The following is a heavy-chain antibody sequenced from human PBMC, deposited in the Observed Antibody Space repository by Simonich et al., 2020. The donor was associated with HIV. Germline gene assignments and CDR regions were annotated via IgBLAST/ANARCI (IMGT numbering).Heavy chain of an antibody. CDR2: INADNGNT. D-gene: IGHD4-4*01. CDR1: GYTFTNYA. V-gene: IGHV1-3*01. Sequence: QVQLVQSGAEVKKSGASVKVSCKASGYTFTNYAMHWVRQAPGQRLEWMGRINADNGNTKYSQKVQGRVTITRDTSASTAYRELSSLRSEDTAVYYCARVGVTPYYYYGMDVWGQGTKVTVSS. J-gene: IGHJ6*02. CDR3: ARVGVTPYYYYGMDV.